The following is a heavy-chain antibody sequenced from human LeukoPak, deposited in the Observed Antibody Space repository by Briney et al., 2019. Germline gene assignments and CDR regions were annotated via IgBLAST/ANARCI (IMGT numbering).Heavy chain of an antibody. CDR1: GGSISSGGYS. Sequence: SQTLSLTCTVSGGSISSGGYSWSWIRQHPGKGLEWIGYIYYSGSTYYNPSLKSRVTISVDTSKNQFSLKLSSVTAADTAVYYCARRGYSYGSYYFDYWGQGTLVTVSS. V-gene: IGHV4-31*03. J-gene: IGHJ4*02. CDR2: IYYSGST. D-gene: IGHD5-18*01. CDR3: ARRGYSYGSYYFDY.